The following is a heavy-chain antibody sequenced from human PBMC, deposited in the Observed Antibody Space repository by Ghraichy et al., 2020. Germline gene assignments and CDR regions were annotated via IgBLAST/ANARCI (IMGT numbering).Heavy chain of an antibody. CDR1: GYRFTSYG. V-gene: IGHV1-18*01. CDR3: ARDEHYYTSGSLPDY. J-gene: IGHJ4*02. D-gene: IGHD3-10*01. CDR2: ISAYNGNT. Sequence: ASVKVSCKASGYRFTSYGVSWVRQAPGQGLEWMAWISAYNGNTNYAQKFQGRVTMTTDTSTSTAYMELRSLRSDDTAVYYCARDEHYYTSGSLPDYWGQGTLVPDSS.